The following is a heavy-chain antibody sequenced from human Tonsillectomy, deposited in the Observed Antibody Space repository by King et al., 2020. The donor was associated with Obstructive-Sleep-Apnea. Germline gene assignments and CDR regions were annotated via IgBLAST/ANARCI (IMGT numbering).Heavy chain of an antibody. CDR1: GFTFSSYG. CDR3: AKDQYCSSTSCPRGGFDY. D-gene: IGHD2-2*01. J-gene: IGHJ4*02. CDR2: IWYDGSNK. V-gene: IGHV3-33*06. Sequence: VQLVESGGGVVQPGRSLRLSCAASGFTFSSYGMHWVRQAPGKGLEWVAVIWYDGSNKYYADSVKGRFTISRDNSKNTLYLQMNSLIAEDTAVYYCAKDQYCSSTSCPRGGFDYWGQGTLVTVSS.